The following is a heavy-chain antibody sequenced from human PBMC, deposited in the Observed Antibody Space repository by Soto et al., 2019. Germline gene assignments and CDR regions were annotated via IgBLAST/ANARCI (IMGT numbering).Heavy chain of an antibody. CDR2: LYGDNEK. V-gene: IGHV2-5*02. Sequence: QITLKESGPSPVKPTQTLTVTCTFSGFSLSNSGVGVAWICQPPGKALEWLALLYGDNEKRYSPSLKTRLTITKDTYNNQVVLTMTNMDPVDTATYYCAHCPVHDGGDYDPGTSHVFDSWGQGTLVTVSS. D-gene: IGHD4-17*01. CDR3: AHCPVHDGGDYDPGTSHVFDS. CDR1: GFSLSNSGVG. J-gene: IGHJ4*02.